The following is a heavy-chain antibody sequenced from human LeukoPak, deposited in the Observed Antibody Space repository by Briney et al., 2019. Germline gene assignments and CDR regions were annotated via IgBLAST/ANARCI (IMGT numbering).Heavy chain of an antibody. CDR2: ISSSSSYI. CDR1: GFTVSSNY. D-gene: IGHD5-18*01. CDR3: ARDGSDTAMVTVDY. V-gene: IGHV3-21*01. J-gene: IGHJ4*02. Sequence: GGSLRLSCAASGFTVSSNYMNWVRQAPGKGLEWVSSISSSSSYIYYADSVKGRFTISRDNAKNSLYLQMNSLRAEDTAVYYCARDGSDTAMVTVDYWGQGTLVTVSS.